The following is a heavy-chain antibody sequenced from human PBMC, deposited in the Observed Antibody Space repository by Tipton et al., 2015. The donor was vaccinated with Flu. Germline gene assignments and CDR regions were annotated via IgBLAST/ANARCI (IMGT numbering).Heavy chain of an antibody. CDR2: IYYSGST. J-gene: IGHJ5*02. CDR1: GGSISSYY. D-gene: IGHD2/OR15-2a*01. Sequence: LRPSCTVFGGSISSYYWSWIRQPPGKGLEWIGYIYYSGSTNYNPSLKSRVTISVDTSKNQFSLKLSSVTAADTAVYYCASTIVLGLIRWFDPWGQGTLVTVSS. CDR3: ASTIVLGLIRWFDP. V-gene: IGHV4-59*01.